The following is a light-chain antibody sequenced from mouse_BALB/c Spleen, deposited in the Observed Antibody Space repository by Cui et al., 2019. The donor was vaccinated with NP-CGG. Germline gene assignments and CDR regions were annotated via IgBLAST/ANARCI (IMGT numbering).Light chain of an antibody. V-gene: IGLV1*01. Sequence: AVVIQDTALTTSPGETVTLTCRSSTGAVTTSNYANWVQEKPDHLFTGLIGGTNNRAPGVPGRFSGSLIGDKAALTITGAQTEDEAIYFCALWYSNHWVFGGGTKLTVL. J-gene: IGLJ1*01. CDR3: ALWYSNHWV. CDR1: TGAVTTSNY. CDR2: GTN.